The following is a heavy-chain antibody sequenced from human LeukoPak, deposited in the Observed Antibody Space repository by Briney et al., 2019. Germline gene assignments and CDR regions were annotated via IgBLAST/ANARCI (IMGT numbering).Heavy chain of an antibody. CDR1: GGSISSSSYY. J-gene: IGHJ5*02. CDR3: ARDPQWFGELSVFNWFDP. Sequence: SETLSLTCTASGGSISSSSYYWGWIRQPPGKGLEWIGSIYYSGSTYYNPSLKSRVTISVDTSKNQFSLKLSSVTAADTAVYYCARDPQWFGELSVFNWFDPWGQGTLVTVSS. V-gene: IGHV4-39*07. CDR2: IYYSGST. D-gene: IGHD3-10*01.